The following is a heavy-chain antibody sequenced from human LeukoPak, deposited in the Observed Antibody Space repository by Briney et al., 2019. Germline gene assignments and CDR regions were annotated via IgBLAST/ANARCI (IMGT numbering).Heavy chain of an antibody. V-gene: IGHV1-18*04. CDR3: ARGGVSSAYVDY. D-gene: IGHD3-22*01. Sequence: ASVKVSCKASGYTFINYGITWVRQAPGQGLEWMGWISGHNDNTNYAQNLQGRVTMSADTSTNTTYMELRGLRFDDTAVYYCARGGVSSAYVDYWGQGTLVSVSS. CDR1: GYTFINYG. CDR2: ISGHNDNT. J-gene: IGHJ4*02.